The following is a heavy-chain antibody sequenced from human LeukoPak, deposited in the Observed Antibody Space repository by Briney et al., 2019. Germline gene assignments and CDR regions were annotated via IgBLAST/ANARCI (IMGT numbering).Heavy chain of an antibody. CDR1: GYTFTSYG. Sequence: GASVKVSCKASGYTFTSYGISWVRRAPGQGLEWMGWISAYNGNTNYAQKLQGRVTMTTDTSTSTAYMELRSLRSDDTAVYYCARDGNVLLWFGELIWFDPWGQGTLVTVSS. CDR2: ISAYNGNT. V-gene: IGHV1-18*01. D-gene: IGHD3-10*01. J-gene: IGHJ5*02. CDR3: ARDGNVLLWFGELIWFDP.